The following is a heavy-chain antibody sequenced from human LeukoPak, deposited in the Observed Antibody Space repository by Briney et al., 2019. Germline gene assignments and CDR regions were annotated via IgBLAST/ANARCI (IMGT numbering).Heavy chain of an antibody. D-gene: IGHD1-26*01. J-gene: IGHJ4*02. Sequence: SETLSLTCTVSGGSISSYFWSWIRQPAGKGLEWIGHIYTSGSTNNNPSLKNRVTMSLNTSKNQFSLKLRSVTAADTAVYYCARLRNQWELRLDYWGQGTLVTVSS. CDR3: ARLRNQWELRLDY. V-gene: IGHV4-4*07. CDR2: IYTSGST. CDR1: GGSISSYF.